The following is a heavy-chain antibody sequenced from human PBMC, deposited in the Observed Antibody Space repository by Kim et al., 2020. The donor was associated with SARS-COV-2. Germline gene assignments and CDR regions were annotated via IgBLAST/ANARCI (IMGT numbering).Heavy chain of an antibody. CDR3: ARRIRPGVSTSPIDY. J-gene: IGHJ4*02. D-gene: IGHD3-10*01. Sequence: SETLSLTCTVSGGSISSSSYYWGWIRQPPGKGLGWIGSIDCSGSTYYNTSLKSRVTISVDTSKNQFSLKLSSVTAADTAVYYCARRIRPGVSTSPIDYWGQRNLVNVSS. CDR1: GGSISSSSYY. CDR2: IDCSGST. V-gene: IGHV4-39*01.